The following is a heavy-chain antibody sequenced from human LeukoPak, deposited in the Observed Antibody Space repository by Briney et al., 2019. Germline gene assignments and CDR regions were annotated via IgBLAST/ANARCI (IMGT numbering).Heavy chain of an antibody. CDR2: IYYSGST. D-gene: IGHD2-2*01. CDR3: ARDGGGPPLDCSSTSCYIFDY. V-gene: IGHV4-39*07. CDR1: GGSISSSSYY. Sequence: PSETLSLTCTVSGGSISSSSYYWGWIRQPPGKGLEWIGSIYYSGSTYYNPSLKSRVTISVDTSKNQFSLRLSSVTAADTAVYYCARDGGGPPLDCSSTSCYIFDYWGQGTLVTVSS. J-gene: IGHJ4*02.